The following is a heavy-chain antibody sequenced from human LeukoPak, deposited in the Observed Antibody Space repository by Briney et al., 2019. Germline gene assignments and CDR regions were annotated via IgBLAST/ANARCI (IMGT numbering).Heavy chain of an antibody. V-gene: IGHV3-21*01. D-gene: IGHD3-16*02. CDR3: ARDLSLGELSR. CDR2: ISSSSSYI. CDR1: GFTFSSYS. J-gene: IGHJ4*02. Sequence: GGSLRLSCAASGFTFSSYSMNWVRQAPGKGLEWVTSISSSSSYIYYADSVKGRFTISRDNAKNSLYLQMNSLRAEDTAVYYCARDLSLGELSRWGQGTLVTVSS.